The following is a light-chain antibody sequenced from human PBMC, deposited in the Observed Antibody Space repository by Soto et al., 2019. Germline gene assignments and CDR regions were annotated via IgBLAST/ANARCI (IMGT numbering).Light chain of an antibody. Sequence: QSALTQPASVSGSPGQSITISCTGTSSDVGSYNLVSWYQQHPGKAPKLMIYEGSKRPSGVSNRFSGSKSGNTASLTISGFQAEDEADYYCCSYAGSSVAFGGGTKLTVL. V-gene: IGLV2-23*01. CDR1: SSDVGSYNL. J-gene: IGLJ2*01. CDR3: CSYAGSSVA. CDR2: EGS.